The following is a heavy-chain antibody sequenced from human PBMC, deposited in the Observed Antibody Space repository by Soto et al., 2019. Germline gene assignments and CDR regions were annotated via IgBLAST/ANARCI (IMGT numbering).Heavy chain of an antibody. Sequence: ASVKVSCKASGYTFTGYHMHWVRQAPGQGLEWMGWINPNSGGTNYAQTFQGWVTMTRDTSINTVYMDLSRLTSDDTAVYYCARDRYYYDSSGYYQRGQYFHHWGQGTLVTVSS. J-gene: IGHJ1*01. D-gene: IGHD3-22*01. CDR1: GYTFTGYH. V-gene: IGHV1-2*04. CDR3: ARDRYYYDSSGYYQRGQYFHH. CDR2: INPNSGGT.